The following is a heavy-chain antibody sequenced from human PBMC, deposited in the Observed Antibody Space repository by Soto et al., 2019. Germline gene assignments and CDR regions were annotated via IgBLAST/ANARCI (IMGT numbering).Heavy chain of an antibody. CDR3: ARAQGTHYYYGMDV. CDR1: GGSISSSSYY. J-gene: IGHJ6*02. CDR2: IYYSGST. Sequence: SETLSLTCTVSGGSISSSSYYWGWIRQPPGKGLEWIGYIYYSGSTYYNPSLKSRVTISVDTSKNQFSLKLSSVTAADTAVYYCARAQGTHYYYGMDVWGQGTTVTVSS. D-gene: IGHD1-1*01. V-gene: IGHV4-31*03.